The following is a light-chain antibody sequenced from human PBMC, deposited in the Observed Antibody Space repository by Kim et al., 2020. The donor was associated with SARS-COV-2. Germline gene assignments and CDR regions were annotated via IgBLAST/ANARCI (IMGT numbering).Light chain of an antibody. Sequence: LCPGESATLYCRGSQSVRSCLAWDQHKPGQAPRLRIYDASNRATGIPARFSVSGSGTDFNLTINSLEPEGFAVYYCQQRSNWPLTFGGGTKVDIK. CDR1: QSVRSC. CDR3: QQRSNWPLT. J-gene: IGKJ4*01. CDR2: DAS. V-gene: IGKV3-11*01.